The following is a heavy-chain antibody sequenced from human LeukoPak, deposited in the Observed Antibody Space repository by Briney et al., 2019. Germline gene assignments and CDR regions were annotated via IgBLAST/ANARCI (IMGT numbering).Heavy chain of an antibody. CDR2: INPNSGGT. CDR3: AREHCSGGSCYRDFDY. J-gene: IGHJ4*02. D-gene: IGHD2-15*01. Sequence: GSVEVSCQASGYTFTGYYMHWVRQAPGRGLEWMGRINPNSGGTNYAQKFQGRVTMTRDTSISTAYMELSRLRSDDTAVYYCAREHCSGGSCYRDFDYWGQGTLVTVSS. V-gene: IGHV1-2*06. CDR1: GYTFTGYY.